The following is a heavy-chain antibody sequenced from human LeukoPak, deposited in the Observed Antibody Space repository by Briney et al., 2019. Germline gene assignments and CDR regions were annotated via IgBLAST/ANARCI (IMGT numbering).Heavy chain of an antibody. V-gene: IGHV3-21*01. CDR2: ISTSSSYI. CDR1: GFTFSSYS. J-gene: IGHJ3*02. CDR3: ARVTYYYDSRGAFDI. D-gene: IGHD3-22*01. Sequence: GGSLRRACAASGFTFSSYSMNWVRQAPGKGLEWVSSISTSSSYINYADSVKGRFTISRDNAKKSLYLQMNSLRAEDTAVYYCARVTYYYDSRGAFDIWGQGTMVTVSS.